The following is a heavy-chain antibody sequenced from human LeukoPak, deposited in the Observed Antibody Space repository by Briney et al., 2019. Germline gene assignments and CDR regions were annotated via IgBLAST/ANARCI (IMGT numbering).Heavy chain of an antibody. V-gene: IGHV3-7*01. CDR2: INRDGSQR. D-gene: IGHD3-22*01. Sequence: GGSLRLSCAASGFTFSSYGMHWVRQAPGKGLEWVANINRDGSQRNHVDSVKGRFTISRDNAKNSLYLRMNSLRAEDTAVYYCARSGTTYYYDSGTRIWGQGTMVTVSS. CDR3: ARSGTTYYYDSGTRI. CDR1: GFTFSSYG. J-gene: IGHJ3*02.